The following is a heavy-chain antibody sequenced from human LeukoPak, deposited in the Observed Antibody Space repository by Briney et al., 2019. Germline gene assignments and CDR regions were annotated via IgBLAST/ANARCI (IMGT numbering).Heavy chain of an antibody. J-gene: IGHJ4*02. D-gene: IGHD3-22*01. CDR2: IYRGGTT. V-gene: IGHV3-66*01. CDR1: GFTVSSDY. CDR3: ARDYYYDDSGQPVRLDY. Sequence: GGSLRLSCVASGFTVSSDYMSWVRQAPGKGAEWLSDIYRGGTTYYAGSVKGRFTISRDDSKNTLYLQMNSLRAEDTAVYYCARDYYYDDSGQPVRLDYWGQGTLVTVSS.